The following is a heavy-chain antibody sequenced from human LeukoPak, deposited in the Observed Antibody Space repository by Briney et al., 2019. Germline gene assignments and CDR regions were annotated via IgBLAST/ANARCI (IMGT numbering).Heavy chain of an antibody. CDR3: ARDNPSYDFWSGYYKPSYYYYMDV. J-gene: IGHJ6*03. CDR2: ISSSSSYI. Sequence: GGSLRLSCAASGFTFSSYSMNWVRQAPGKGLEWVSSISSSSSYIYYADSVKGRFTISRDNAKNSLYLQMNSLRAEDTAVYYCARDNPSYDFWSGYYKPSYYYYMDVWGKGTTVTVSS. CDR1: GFTFSSYS. V-gene: IGHV3-21*01. D-gene: IGHD3-3*01.